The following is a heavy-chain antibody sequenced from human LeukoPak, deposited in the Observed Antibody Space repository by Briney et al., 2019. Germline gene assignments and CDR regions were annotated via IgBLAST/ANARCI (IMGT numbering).Heavy chain of an antibody. V-gene: IGHV4-39*07. D-gene: IGHD2-8*01. Sequence: SETLSLTCTVSGGSISSSSYYWGWIRQPPGKGLEWIGSIYYSGSTYYNPSLKRRVTISVDTSKNQFSLKLSSVTAADTAVYYCARDGMLIDYWGQGTLVTVSS. CDR3: ARDGMLIDY. J-gene: IGHJ4*02. CDR2: IYYSGST. CDR1: GGSISSSSYY.